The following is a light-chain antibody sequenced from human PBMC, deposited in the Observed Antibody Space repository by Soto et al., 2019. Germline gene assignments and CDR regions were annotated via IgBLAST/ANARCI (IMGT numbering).Light chain of an antibody. V-gene: IGKV3-20*01. Sequence: ENGLTQSPGTVSLAAGERASLSCRASQSVSSDYLAWYQQRPGQAPRLLIYAASSRATGIPDRFSGSGSGTDFTLTISRLEPEDFAVYYCQQYSDSVGTFGQGTKVDIK. CDR2: AAS. J-gene: IGKJ1*01. CDR3: QQYSDSVGT. CDR1: QSVSSDY.